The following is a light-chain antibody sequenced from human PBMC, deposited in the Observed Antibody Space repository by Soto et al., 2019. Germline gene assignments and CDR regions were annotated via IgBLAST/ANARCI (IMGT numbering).Light chain of an antibody. CDR1: QSISTW. V-gene: IGKV1-5*01. J-gene: IGKJ1*01. CDR2: DAS. CDR3: QQYNGYSWT. Sequence: DIQMTQSPSTLSASVGDRVTITCRASQSISTWLAWYQQKPGKAPKLLIYDASTLEGGVHSRFSGSGSGTEFTLTISSLQPDDVAYYYCQQYNGYSWTFGQGTKVEIK.